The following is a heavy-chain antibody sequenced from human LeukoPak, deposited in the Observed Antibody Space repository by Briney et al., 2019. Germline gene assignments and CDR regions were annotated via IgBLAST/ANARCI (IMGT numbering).Heavy chain of an antibody. CDR3: ARGRHPDPTEPRPYYFDY. CDR1: GGSICSGGYY. D-gene: IGHD6-6*01. CDR2: IYYSGST. Sequence: SETLSLTCTVSGGSICSGGYYWSWIRQHPGKGLEWIGYIYYSGSTYYNPSLKSRVTISVDTSKNQFSLKLSSVTAADTAVYYCARGRHPDPTEPRPYYFDYWGQGTLVTVSS. V-gene: IGHV4-31*03. J-gene: IGHJ4*02.